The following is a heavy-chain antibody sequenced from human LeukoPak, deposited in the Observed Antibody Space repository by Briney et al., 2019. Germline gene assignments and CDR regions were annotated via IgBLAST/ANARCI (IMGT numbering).Heavy chain of an antibody. J-gene: IGHJ4*02. CDR3: ARGGGSGGYAPVDY. CDR1: GGSISSGGYS. D-gene: IGHD5-12*01. V-gene: IGHV4-30-2*01. Sequence: KTSETLSLTCAVSGGSISSGGYSWSWIRQPPGKGLEWIGYIYHSGSTYYSPSLKSRVTISVDRSKNQFSLKLSSVTAADTAVYYCARGGGSGGYAPVDYWGQGTLVTVSS. CDR2: IYHSGST.